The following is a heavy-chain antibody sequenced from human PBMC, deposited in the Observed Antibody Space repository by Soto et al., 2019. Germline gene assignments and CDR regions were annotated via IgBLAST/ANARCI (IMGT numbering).Heavy chain of an antibody. CDR2: ISYDGINK. J-gene: IGHJ4*02. CDR1: GFTFSSYA. D-gene: IGHD3-10*01. Sequence: QVQLVESGGGVVQPGRSLRLSCAASGFTFSSYAMHWVRQAPGKGLEWVAVISYDGINKYYADSVKGRFTISRDNSKNTLYLQMNSLRAEDTAVYYCAELLRGYWGQGTLVTVSS. V-gene: IGHV3-30-3*01. CDR3: AELLRGY.